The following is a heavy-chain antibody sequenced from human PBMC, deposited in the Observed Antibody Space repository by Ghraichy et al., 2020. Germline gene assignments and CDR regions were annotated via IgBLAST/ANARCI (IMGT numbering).Heavy chain of an antibody. CDR3: ARGRITIFGVVIRGHYNWFDP. Sequence: SETLSLTCAVYGGSFSGYYWSWIRQPPGKGLEWIGEINHSGSTNYNPSLKSRVTISVDTSKNQFSLKLSSVTAADTAVYYCARGRITIFGVVIRGHYNWFDPWGQGTLVTVSS. CDR2: INHSGST. D-gene: IGHD3-3*01. J-gene: IGHJ5*02. CDR1: GGSFSGYY. V-gene: IGHV4-34*01.